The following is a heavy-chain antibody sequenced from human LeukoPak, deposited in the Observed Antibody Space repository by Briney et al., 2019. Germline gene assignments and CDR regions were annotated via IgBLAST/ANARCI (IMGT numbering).Heavy chain of an antibody. Sequence: NPSETLSLTCTVSGGSISSGSYYWSWIRQPAGKGLEWIGRIYTSGRTNYNPSLKSRVAISVDTSKNQFSLKLSSVTAADTAVYYCARDRPGATFEYYFDYWGQGTLVTVSS. CDR3: ARDRPGATFEYYFDY. V-gene: IGHV4-61*02. CDR2: IYTSGRT. J-gene: IGHJ4*02. D-gene: IGHD1-26*01. CDR1: GGSISSGSYY.